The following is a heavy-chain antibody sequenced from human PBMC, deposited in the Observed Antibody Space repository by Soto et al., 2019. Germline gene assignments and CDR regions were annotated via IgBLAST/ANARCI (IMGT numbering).Heavy chain of an antibody. CDR1: GGTFSSYA. Sequence: SVKVSCKAPGGTFSSYAISWVRQAPGQGLEWMGGIIPIFGTANYAQKFQGRVTITADESTSTAYMELSSLRSEDTAVYYCASPSGSYSEGYYYGMDVWGQGTTVTVSS. CDR3: ASPSGSYSEGYYYGMDV. J-gene: IGHJ6*02. D-gene: IGHD1-26*01. CDR2: IIPIFGTA. V-gene: IGHV1-69*13.